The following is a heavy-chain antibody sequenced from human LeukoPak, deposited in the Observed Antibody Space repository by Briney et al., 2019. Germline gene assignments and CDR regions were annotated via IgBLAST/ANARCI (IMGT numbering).Heavy chain of an antibody. V-gene: IGHV1-69*01. J-gene: IGHJ4*02. D-gene: IGHD2-2*02. CDR1: GGTFSNYG. CDR3: ARWAGTCTIASCYTPLDY. CDR2: IVPVFGTV. Sequence: GSSVKVSCKAPGGTFSNYGFSWVRQAPEQGLEWAGGIVPVFGTVSYAQKFQDRVTITADDFTTTAYMELSSLRSEDTAVYYCARWAGTCTIASCYTPLDYWGQGTLVTVST.